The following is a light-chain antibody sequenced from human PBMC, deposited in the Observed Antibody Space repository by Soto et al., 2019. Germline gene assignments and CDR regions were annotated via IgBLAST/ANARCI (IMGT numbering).Light chain of an antibody. J-gene: IGKJ1*01. V-gene: IGKV1-5*01. CDR3: QQYNSYWT. CDR2: DAS. Sequence: DVQMTQSPSTLSASVGDRVTITSRASQSLNTRLAWYQKKPGKAPNLLIYDASSLESGVPSRFSGSGSGTEFTLTISSLQADDVATYYCQQYNSYWTYGQGTKVEIK. CDR1: QSLNTR.